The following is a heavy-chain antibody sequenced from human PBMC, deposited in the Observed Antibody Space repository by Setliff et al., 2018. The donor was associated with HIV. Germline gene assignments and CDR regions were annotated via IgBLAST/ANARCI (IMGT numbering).Heavy chain of an antibody. J-gene: IGHJ4*02. CDR2: ISGYNGDT. CDR3: ARANVPYSNFWSFSYSLPYYFDY. Sequence: ASVKVSCKASGYTFTSYGISWLRQAPGQGLEWMGWISGYNGDTHSTQKFQGRVTMTTDTSTNTAYMEVRGLRSDDTAVYYCARANVPYSNFWSFSYSLPYYFDYWGQGTLVTVSS. D-gene: IGHD3-3*01. V-gene: IGHV1-18*01. CDR1: GYTFTSYG.